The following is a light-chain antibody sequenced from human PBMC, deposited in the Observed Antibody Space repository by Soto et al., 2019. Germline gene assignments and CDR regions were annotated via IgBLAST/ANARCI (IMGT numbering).Light chain of an antibody. CDR1: SSNIGSNY. Sequence: SVLTQPPSASGTPGQRVTISCSGSSSNIGSNYVYWYQQLPGTAPKVLIYSNNQRPSGVPDRFSGSKSGTSASLAISGLRSEDEADYYCAAWDASLSGPVFGGGTKLTVL. CDR2: SNN. J-gene: IGLJ3*02. CDR3: AAWDASLSGPV. V-gene: IGLV1-47*02.